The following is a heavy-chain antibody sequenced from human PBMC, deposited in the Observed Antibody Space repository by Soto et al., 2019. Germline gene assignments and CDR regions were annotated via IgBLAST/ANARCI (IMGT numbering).Heavy chain of an antibody. J-gene: IGHJ6*02. CDR1: GDSVSSNSAA. CDR3: ARELLWFGEGRYGMDV. Sequence: SQTLSLTCAISGDSVSSNSAAWNWIRQSPSRGLEWLGRTYYRSKWYNDYAVSVKSRITINPATSKNQFSLQLNSVTPEDTAVYYCARELLWFGEGRYGMDVWGQGTTVTVSS. CDR2: TYYRSKWYN. V-gene: IGHV6-1*01. D-gene: IGHD3-10*01.